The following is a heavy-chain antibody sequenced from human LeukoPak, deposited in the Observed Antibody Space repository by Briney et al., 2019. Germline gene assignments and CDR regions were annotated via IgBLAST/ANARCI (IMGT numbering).Heavy chain of an antibody. Sequence: GGSLRLSCAASGFTFSYYSMNCVGQAPGKRLEWVSSISSSSTYIYYADSVKGRFTISRDNAKNSLYLQMNSLRAEDTAVYYCARDLDYYDRRYFDLWGRGTLVTVSS. V-gene: IGHV3-21*01. CDR2: ISSSSTYI. J-gene: IGHJ2*01. CDR1: GFTFSYYS. CDR3: ARDLDYYDRRYFDL. D-gene: IGHD3-22*01.